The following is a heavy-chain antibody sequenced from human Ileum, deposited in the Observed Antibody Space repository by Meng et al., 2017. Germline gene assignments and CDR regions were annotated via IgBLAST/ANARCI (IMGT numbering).Heavy chain of an antibody. J-gene: IGHJ4*02. CDR1: GFTFYSYS. CDR3: ARTFGIAVAGTFDY. D-gene: IGHD6-19*01. Sequence: GGSLRLSCAASGFTFYSYSMNWVRQAPGKGLGWVAVIWYDGSNKYYADSVKGRFTISRDNSKNTLYLQMNSLRAEDTAVYYCARTFGIAVAGTFDYWGQGTLVTVSS. CDR2: IWYDGSNK. V-gene: IGHV3-33*08.